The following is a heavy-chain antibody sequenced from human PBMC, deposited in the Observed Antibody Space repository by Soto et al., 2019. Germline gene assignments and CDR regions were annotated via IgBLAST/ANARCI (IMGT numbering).Heavy chain of an antibody. CDR2: ISYDGSNK. J-gene: IGHJ4*02. CDR3: ARDPHYYDILTGYSWSFDY. Sequence: PGESLKISCAASGFTFSSYAMHWVRQAPGKGLEWVAVISYDGSNKYYADSVKGRFTISRDNSKNTLYLQMNSLRAEDTAVYYCARDPHYYDILTGYSWSFDYWGQGTLVTVSS. CDR1: GFTFSSYA. V-gene: IGHV3-30-3*01. D-gene: IGHD3-9*01.